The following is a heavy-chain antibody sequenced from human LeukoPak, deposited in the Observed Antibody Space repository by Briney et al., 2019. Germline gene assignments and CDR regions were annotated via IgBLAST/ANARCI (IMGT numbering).Heavy chain of an antibody. V-gene: IGHV3-33*01. J-gene: IGHJ6*02. CDR3: ARGAPGIAVAGTNCYYGMDV. CDR2: IWYDGSNK. Sequence: GGSLRLSCAASGFTFSSYGMHWVRQAPGKGLEWVAVIWYDGSNKYYADSVKGRFTISRDNSKNTLYLQMNSLRAEDTAVYYCARGAPGIAVAGTNCYYGMDVWGQGTTVTVSS. D-gene: IGHD6-19*01. CDR1: GFTFSSYG.